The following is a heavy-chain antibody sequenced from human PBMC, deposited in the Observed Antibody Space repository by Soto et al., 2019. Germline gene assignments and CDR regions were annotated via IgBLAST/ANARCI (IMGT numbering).Heavy chain of an antibody. CDR3: ARSTVVTLGYYYGMDV. CDR1: GFTFSSYS. J-gene: IGHJ6*02. CDR2: ISSSSSYI. Sequence: PGGSLRLSCAASGFTFSSYSMNWVRQAPGKGLEWVSSISSSSSYIYYADSVKGRFTISRGNAKNSLYLQMNSLRAEDTAVYYCARSTVVTLGYYYGMDVWGQGTTVTVSS. V-gene: IGHV3-21*01. D-gene: IGHD2-15*01.